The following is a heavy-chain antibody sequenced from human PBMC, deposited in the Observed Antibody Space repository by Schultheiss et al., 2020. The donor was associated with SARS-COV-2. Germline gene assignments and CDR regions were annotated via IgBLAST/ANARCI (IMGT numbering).Heavy chain of an antibody. D-gene: IGHD6-13*01. V-gene: IGHV3-7*01. Sequence: GGSLRLSCAASGFTFSDYAMSWFRQAPGKGLEWVANIKQDGSEKYYVDSVKGRFTISRDNAKNSLYLQMNSLRAEDTAVYYCARSAYSSSWQYYYYYMDVWGKGTTVTVSS. CDR3: ARSAYSSSWQYYYYYMDV. CDR2: IKQDGSEK. J-gene: IGHJ6*03. CDR1: GFTFSDYA.